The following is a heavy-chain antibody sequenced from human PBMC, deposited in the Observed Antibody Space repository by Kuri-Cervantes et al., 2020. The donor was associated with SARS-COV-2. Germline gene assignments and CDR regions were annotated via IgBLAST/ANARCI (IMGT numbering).Heavy chain of an antibody. CDR1: GDTFTNYY. J-gene: IGHJ6*02. V-gene: IGHV1-46*01. CDR2: INPSGGST. D-gene: IGHD1-26*01. CDR3: ATSGGSLQRMIYFYAMEV. Sequence: ASVKVSCKASGDTFTNYYVHWVRQAPGQGLEWQGIINPSGGSTSYAQTFQGRLTMTRDASTSTVSMELSSLRSEDTAVYYCATSGGSLQRMIYFYAMEVWGHGTTVTVSS.